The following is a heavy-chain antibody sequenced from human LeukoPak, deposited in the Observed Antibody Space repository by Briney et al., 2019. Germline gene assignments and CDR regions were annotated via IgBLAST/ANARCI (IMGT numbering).Heavy chain of an antibody. CDR2: IIPIFGTA. V-gene: IGHV1-69*13. CDR3: AREAKPAGYYYMDV. J-gene: IGHJ6*03. CDR1: GGNFSSYA. Sequence: SVKVSCKASGGNFSSYAISWVRQAPGQGLEWMGGIIPIFGTANYAQKFQGRVTITADESTSTAYMELSSLRSEDTAVYYCAREAKPAGYYYMDVWGKGTTVTVSS. D-gene: IGHD2-2*01.